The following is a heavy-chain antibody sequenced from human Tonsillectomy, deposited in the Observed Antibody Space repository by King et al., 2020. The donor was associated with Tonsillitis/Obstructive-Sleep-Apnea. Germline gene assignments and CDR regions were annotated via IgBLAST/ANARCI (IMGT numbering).Heavy chain of an antibody. CDR3: ANSNSFGELKS. J-gene: IGHJ4*02. CDR2: ISGSGGST. V-gene: IGHV3-23*04. Sequence: VQLVESGGGLVQPGGSLRLSCAASGFTFSSYAMSWVRQAPGKGLEWVSAISGSGGSTYYADSVKGRFTISRDNSKKTLYLQKNSLRAEDTAVYYCANSNSFGELKSWGQGTLVTVSS. CDR1: GFTFSSYA. D-gene: IGHD3-10*01.